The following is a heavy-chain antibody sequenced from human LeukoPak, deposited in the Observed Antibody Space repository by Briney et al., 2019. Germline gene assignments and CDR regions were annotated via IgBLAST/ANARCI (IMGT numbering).Heavy chain of an antibody. D-gene: IGHD3-22*01. CDR3: AREYYDTSGYFHGGF. V-gene: IGHV3-21*01. CDR2: ISNSSTYM. CDR1: GFTFSNFG. J-gene: IGHJ4*02. Sequence: GVSLRLSCAASGFTFSNFGMNWVRQAPGKGLEWVSIISNSSTYMYYADSVRGRFTVSRDNAKNSLYLQMNSLRAEDTAVYYCAREYYDTSGYFHGGFWGQGTLVTVSS.